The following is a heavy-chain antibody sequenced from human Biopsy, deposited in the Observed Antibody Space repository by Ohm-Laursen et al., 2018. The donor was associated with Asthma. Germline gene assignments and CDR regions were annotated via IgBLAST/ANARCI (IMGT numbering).Heavy chain of an antibody. J-gene: IGHJ3*02. D-gene: IGHD3-22*01. CDR1: GGSIKSSS. CDR2: SGNT. Sequence: SDTLSLTCIISGGSIKSSSWTWIRQPPGKGLEWIGYSGNTNYNPSLKSRVTISVDTSKNQVSLELRSVSSSDTAVYYCARLWDYYDSRAPGGDAFDIWGQGTMVSVSS. V-gene: IGHV4-59*07. CDR3: ARLWDYYDSRAPGGDAFDI.